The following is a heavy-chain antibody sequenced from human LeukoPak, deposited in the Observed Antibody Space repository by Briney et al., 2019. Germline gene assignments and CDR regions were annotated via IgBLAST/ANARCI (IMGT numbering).Heavy chain of an antibody. CDR3: ARSSSGSGGYYMDV. Sequence: GGSLRLSCAASGFTFSSYSMNWVRQAPGKGLEWVSYISSSSSTIYYADSEKGRFTISRDNAKNSLYLQMNSLRAEDTAVYYCARSSSGSGGYYMDVWGKGTTVTVSS. D-gene: IGHD1-26*01. CDR2: ISSSSSTI. J-gene: IGHJ6*03. V-gene: IGHV3-48*04. CDR1: GFTFSSYS.